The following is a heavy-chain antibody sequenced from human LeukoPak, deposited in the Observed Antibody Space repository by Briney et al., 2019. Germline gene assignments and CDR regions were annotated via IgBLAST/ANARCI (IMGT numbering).Heavy chain of an antibody. CDR1: GGTFSSYA. J-gene: IGHJ6*03. CDR2: IITIFGTA. D-gene: IGHD6-6*01. V-gene: IGHV1-69*05. Sequence: SVRLSCTASGGTFSSYAISWVRQAPGQGLEWMGGIITIFGTANYTQKFQGRVTITTDESTSTAYMELSSLRSEDTAVYYCARGNGSLVYYYYYMDVWGKGTTVTVSS. CDR3: ARGNGSLVYYYYYMDV.